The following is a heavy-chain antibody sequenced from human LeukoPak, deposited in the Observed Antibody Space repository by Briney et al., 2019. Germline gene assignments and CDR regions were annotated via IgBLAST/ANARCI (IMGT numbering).Heavy chain of an antibody. D-gene: IGHD4-17*01. CDR1: GYTFTGYY. CDR3: ARGGPHDYGDHGDWFDP. CDR2: INPNSGGT. V-gene: IGHV1-2*02. J-gene: IGHJ5*02. Sequence: GASVKVSCKASGYTFTGYYMHWVRQAPGQGLEWMGWINPNSGGTNYAQKFQGRVTMTRDTSISTAYMELSRLRSDDTAVYYCARGGPHDYGDHGDWFDPWGQGTLVTVPS.